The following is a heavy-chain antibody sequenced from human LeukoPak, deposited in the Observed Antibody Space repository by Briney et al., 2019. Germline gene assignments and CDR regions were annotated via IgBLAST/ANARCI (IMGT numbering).Heavy chain of an antibody. Sequence: GESLKISCKGSGYSFTSYWIGWVRQMPGKGLEWMGIIYPGESDTKYSPSFQGQVTISADKSISTAYLQWGSLKASDTAMYYCARTHSNYMIDYWGQGTLVTVPS. V-gene: IGHV5-51*01. J-gene: IGHJ4*02. CDR1: GYSFTSYW. D-gene: IGHD4-11*01. CDR3: ARTHSNYMIDY. CDR2: IYPGESDT.